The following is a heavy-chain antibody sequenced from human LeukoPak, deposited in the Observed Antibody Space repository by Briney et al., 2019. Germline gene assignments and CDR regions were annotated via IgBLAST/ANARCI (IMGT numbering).Heavy chain of an antibody. CDR1: GFTFSSYG. CDR3: AKDGQLVPS. J-gene: IGHJ4*02. CDR2: IWYDGSNK. D-gene: IGHD6-6*01. Sequence: GGSLRLSCAASGFTFSSYGMHWVRQAPGKGLEWVAVIWYDGSNKYYADSVKGRFTISRDNSKNTLYLQMNSLRAEDTAVYYCAKDGQLVPSWGQGTLVTVSS. V-gene: IGHV3-33*06.